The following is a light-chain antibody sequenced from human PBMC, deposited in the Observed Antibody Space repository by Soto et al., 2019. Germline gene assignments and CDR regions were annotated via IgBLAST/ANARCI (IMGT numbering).Light chain of an antibody. Sequence: QSVLTQPPSVSAAPGQKVTISCSGSSSNIGNNYVSWYQQLPGTAPKLLIYDDDERPSGIPDRFSGSKSGTSATLGITGLQTGDEADYYCGTWDPSLGAVVFGGGTKLTVL. CDR3: GTWDPSLGAVV. CDR2: DDD. CDR1: SSNIGNNY. J-gene: IGLJ2*01. V-gene: IGLV1-51*01.